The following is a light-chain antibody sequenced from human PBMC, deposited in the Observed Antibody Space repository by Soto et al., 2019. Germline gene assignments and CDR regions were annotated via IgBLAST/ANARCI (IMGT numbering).Light chain of an antibody. Sequence: QSVLTQPASASGSPGQSVTISCTGTSSDVGGYNYVSWYQQHPGKAPKLMIYEVSNRPSGVSNRFSGSKSGNTASLTISGLEAEDEADYYCCAYRSGSTVVFGGGTKLTVL. J-gene: IGLJ3*02. CDR3: CAYRSGSTVV. CDR1: SSDVGGYNY. CDR2: EVS. V-gene: IGLV2-14*01.